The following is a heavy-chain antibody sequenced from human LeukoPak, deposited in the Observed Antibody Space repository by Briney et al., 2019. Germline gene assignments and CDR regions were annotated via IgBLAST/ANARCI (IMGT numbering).Heavy chain of an antibody. D-gene: IGHD5-24*01. CDR1: GFTFSSYA. J-gene: IGHJ1*01. V-gene: IGHV3-23*01. Sequence: GGSLRLSCAASGFTFSSYAMSWVRQAPGRGLEWVSAISGSGGSTCYADSVKGRFTISRDNSKNTLYLQMNSLRAEDTAVYYCAKDLERWLQLGYFQHWGQGTLVTVSS. CDR2: ISGSGGST. CDR3: AKDLERWLQLGYFQH.